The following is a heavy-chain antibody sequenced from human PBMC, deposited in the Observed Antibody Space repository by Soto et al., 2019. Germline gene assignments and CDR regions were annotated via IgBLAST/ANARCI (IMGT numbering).Heavy chain of an antibody. Sequence: GGSLRLSCSASGFNFSDHYMDWVRPAPGKGLEWVGRTRNKANSYTTEYAASVKGRFTISRDDSKNSLYLQMNSLKTEDTAVYYCARGSGGYDSAAFDIWGQGTMVTVSS. V-gene: IGHV3-72*01. J-gene: IGHJ3*02. CDR2: TRNKANSYTT. CDR1: GFNFSDHY. CDR3: ARGSGGYDSAAFDI. D-gene: IGHD5-12*01.